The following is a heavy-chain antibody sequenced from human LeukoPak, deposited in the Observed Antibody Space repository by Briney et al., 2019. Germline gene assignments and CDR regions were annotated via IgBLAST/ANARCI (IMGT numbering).Heavy chain of an antibody. CDR3: ARPHRSGTQAFDY. J-gene: IGHJ4*02. CDR1: GYTFTSYD. CDR2: MNPNSGNT. V-gene: IGHV1-8*01. Sequence: GASVKVSCKASGYTFTSYDINWVRQATGQGLEWMGWMNPNSGNTGYAQKFQGRVTMTRNTSISTAYMELSSLRSGDTAVYYCARPHRSGTQAFDYWGQGTLVTVSS. D-gene: IGHD3-22*01.